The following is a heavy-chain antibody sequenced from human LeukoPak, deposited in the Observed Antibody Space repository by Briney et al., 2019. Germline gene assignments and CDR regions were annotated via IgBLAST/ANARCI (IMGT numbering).Heavy chain of an antibody. Sequence: SETLSLTCTVSGASISGHYLTWIRQPPGKGLERIGYISHIGSTNYNPSLKSRVTISVDTSKNQFSLKLTSVTAADTAVYYCARDRISINALDTWGQGTMVTVSS. D-gene: IGHD1-14*01. CDR2: ISHIGST. V-gene: IGHV4-59*11. CDR3: ARDRISINALDT. CDR1: GASISGHY. J-gene: IGHJ3*02.